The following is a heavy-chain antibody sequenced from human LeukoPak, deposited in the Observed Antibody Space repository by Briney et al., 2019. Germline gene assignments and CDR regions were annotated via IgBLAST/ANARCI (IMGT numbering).Heavy chain of an antibody. Sequence: ASETLSLTCAVYGGSFSGYYWSWIRQPPGKGLEWIGEINHSGSTNYNPSLKSRVTISVDTSKNQFSLKLSSVTAADTAVYYCARDKPPPYYYDSSGYYGGHNWFDPWGQGTLVTVSS. J-gene: IGHJ5*02. D-gene: IGHD3-22*01. V-gene: IGHV4-34*01. CDR2: INHSGST. CDR3: ARDKPPPYYYDSSGYYGGHNWFDP. CDR1: GGSFSGYY.